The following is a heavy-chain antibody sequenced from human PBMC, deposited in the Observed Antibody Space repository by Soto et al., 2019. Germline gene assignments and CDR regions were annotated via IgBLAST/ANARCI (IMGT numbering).Heavy chain of an antibody. J-gene: IGHJ6*02. CDR2: IDPSDSYT. CDR1: GYSFTSYW. V-gene: IGHV5-10-1*01. Sequence: PGESLKISCKGSGYSFTSYWISWVRQMPGKGLEWMGRIDPSDSYTNYSPSFQGHVTISADKSISTAYLQWSSLKASDTAMYYCARFREYSYGYEPYYYGMDVWGQGTTVTVSS. D-gene: IGHD5-18*01. CDR3: ARFREYSYGYEPYYYGMDV.